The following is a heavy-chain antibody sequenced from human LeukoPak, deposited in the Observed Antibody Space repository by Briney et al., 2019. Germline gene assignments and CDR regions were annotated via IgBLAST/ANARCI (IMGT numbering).Heavy chain of an antibody. Sequence: PSETLSLTCTVSGYSTTTGYYWAWIRQPPGKGLEGIGSINQDGNAYYTPSLKRSVTMAVSPSKNQFSLKLDSVTAAGPAVSFFATGDYYKLLTSSYTCCFDPWGQGNLVTASS. D-gene: IGHD3-9*01. V-gene: IGHV4-38-2*02. CDR2: INQDGNA. J-gene: IGHJ5*02. CDR1: GYSTTTGYY. CDR3: ATGDYYKLLTSSYTCCFDP.